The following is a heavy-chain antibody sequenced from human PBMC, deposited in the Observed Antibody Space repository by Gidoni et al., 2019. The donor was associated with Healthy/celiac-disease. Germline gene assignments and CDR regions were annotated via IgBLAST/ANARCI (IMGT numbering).Heavy chain of an antibody. CDR1: GVSLSSSSYY. CDR3: ASYGSGISYDDY. CDR2: IYYSGST. Sequence: QLQLQESGPGLVKPSETLSLTCTVSGVSLSSSSYYWGWIRQPPGKGLEWIGSIYYSGSTYYNPSLKSRVTISVDTSKNQFSLKLSSVTAADTAVYYCASYGSGISYDDYWGQGTLVTVSS. V-gene: IGHV4-39*01. J-gene: IGHJ4*02. D-gene: IGHD3-10*01.